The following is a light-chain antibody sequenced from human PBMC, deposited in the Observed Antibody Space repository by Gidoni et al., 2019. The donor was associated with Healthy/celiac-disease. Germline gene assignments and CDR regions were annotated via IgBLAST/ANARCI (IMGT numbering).Light chain of an antibody. CDR2: RNH. J-gene: IGLJ1*01. CDR3: AAWDDSLSGLYV. V-gene: IGLV1-47*01. Sequence: QSVLTQPPSASGTPGHRVTISCSGSSSNLGSNYVYWYQQLPGTAPNHLIYRNHQRPSGVPDRFSGSKSGTSASLAISGLRSEDEADYYCAAWDDSLSGLYVFGTGTKVTVL. CDR1: SSNLGSNY.